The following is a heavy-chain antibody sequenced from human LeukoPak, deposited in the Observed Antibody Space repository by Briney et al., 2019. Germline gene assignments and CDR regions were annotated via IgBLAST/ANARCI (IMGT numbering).Heavy chain of an antibody. CDR3: ARGKGYSYGYPY. J-gene: IGHJ4*02. Sequence: SETLSLTCAVYGGSFSGYYCSWIRQPPGKGLEWIGEINHSGSTNYNPSLKSRVTISVDTSKNQFSLKLSSVTAADTAVYYCARGKGYSYGYPYWGQGTLVTVSS. CDR1: GGSFSGYY. V-gene: IGHV4-34*01. D-gene: IGHD5-18*01. CDR2: INHSGST.